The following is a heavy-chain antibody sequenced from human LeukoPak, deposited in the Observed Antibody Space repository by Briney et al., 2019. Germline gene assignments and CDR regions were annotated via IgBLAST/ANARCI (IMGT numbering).Heavy chain of an antibody. J-gene: IGHJ4*02. V-gene: IGHV4-61*01. CDR1: GGSVSSGSYY. CDR2: IYYSGST. CDR3: AREYYYGSFDY. Sequence: SETLSLTCTVSGGSVSSGSYYWSWIRQPPGKGLEWIGYIYYSGSTNYNPPLKSRATISVDTSKNQFSLKLSSVTAADTAVYYCAREYYYGSFDYWGQGTLVTVSS. D-gene: IGHD3-10*01.